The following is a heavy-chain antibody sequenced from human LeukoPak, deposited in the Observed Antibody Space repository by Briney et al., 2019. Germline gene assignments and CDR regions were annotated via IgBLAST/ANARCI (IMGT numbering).Heavy chain of an antibody. V-gene: IGHV4-4*02. CDR1: GGSISSTNW. Sequence: SETLSLTCAVSGGSISSTNWWSWVRQPPGKGLEWIGEIYHSGITNYNPSLKSRVTISVDTSKSQFSLKLSSVTAADTAVYYCARSSMVRGVIITFFDYWGQGTLVTVSS. J-gene: IGHJ4*02. CDR2: IYHSGIT. CDR3: ARSSMVRGVIITFFDY. D-gene: IGHD3-10*01.